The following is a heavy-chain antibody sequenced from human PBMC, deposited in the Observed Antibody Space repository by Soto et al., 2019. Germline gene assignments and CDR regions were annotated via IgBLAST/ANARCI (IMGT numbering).Heavy chain of an antibody. V-gene: IGHV3-33*01. CDR1: GFTFSSYG. D-gene: IGHD6-6*01. Sequence: GGFLRLSCAASGFTFSSYGMHWVRQAPGKGLEWVAVIWYDGSNKYYADSVKGRFTISRDNSKNTMYLQMNRLRAEDTAVYYCARVSKSSYVALFDYWGQGTLVTVSS. CDR2: IWYDGSNK. CDR3: ARVSKSSYVALFDY. J-gene: IGHJ4*02.